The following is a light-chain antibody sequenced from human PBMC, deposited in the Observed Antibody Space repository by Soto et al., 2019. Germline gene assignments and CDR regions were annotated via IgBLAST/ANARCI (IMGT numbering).Light chain of an antibody. CDR3: ATWDDSRNVV. CDR1: TSNIGTNT. CDR2: SND. V-gene: IGLV1-44*01. Sequence: QSVLTQSPSASGTPGQRVSISCSGSTSNIGTNTVSWYQHVPGTAPKLLIYSNDQRPSAVPGRFSGSTSGTSASLAISGLLSEDEADYYCATWDDSRNVVFGGGTKLTVL. J-gene: IGLJ2*01.